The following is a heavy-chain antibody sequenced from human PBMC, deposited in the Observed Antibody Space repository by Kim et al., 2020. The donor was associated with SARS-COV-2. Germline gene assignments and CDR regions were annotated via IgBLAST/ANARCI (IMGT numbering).Heavy chain of an antibody. CDR3: ARSEPTWGGVGVVDP. Sequence: SETLSLTCTVSGYSISSGYYWGWIRQHPGKGLEWIGSIYHSGRTYYNPSLKSRVTISVDTSKNQFSLKLSSVTAADTAVYYCARSEPTWGGVGVVDPWGQGTLVTVSS. J-gene: IGHJ5*02. D-gene: IGHD3-10*01. CDR1: GYSISSGYY. V-gene: IGHV4-38-2*02. CDR2: IYHSGRT.